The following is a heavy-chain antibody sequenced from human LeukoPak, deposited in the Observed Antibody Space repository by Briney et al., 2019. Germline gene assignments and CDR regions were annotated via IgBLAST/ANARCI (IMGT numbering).Heavy chain of an antibody. J-gene: IGHJ3*02. Sequence: GGSLRLSCAASGFTFSNYAMIWVRQAPERGLEWVSAIHGSGGGTFYADSVKGRFTISRDNSKNTLYLQMNSLRAEDTAVYYCATLAAAVSVAFDIWGQGTMVTVSS. CDR1: GFTFSNYA. CDR3: ATLAAAVSVAFDI. CDR2: IHGSGGGT. V-gene: IGHV3-23*01. D-gene: IGHD6-13*01.